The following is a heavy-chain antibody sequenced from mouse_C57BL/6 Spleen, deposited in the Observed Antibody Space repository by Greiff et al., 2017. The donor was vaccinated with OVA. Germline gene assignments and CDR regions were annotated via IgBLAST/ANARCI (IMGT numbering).Heavy chain of an antibody. Sequence: VKLMESGAELARPGASVKLSCKASGYTFTSYGISWVKQRTGQGLEWIGEIYPRSGNTYYNEKFKGKATLTADKSSSTAYMELRSLTSEDSAVYFCASRGNYRNYFDYWGQGTTLTVSS. J-gene: IGHJ2*01. D-gene: IGHD2-1*01. CDR3: ASRGNYRNYFDY. CDR1: GYTFTSYG. CDR2: IYPRSGNT. V-gene: IGHV1-81*01.